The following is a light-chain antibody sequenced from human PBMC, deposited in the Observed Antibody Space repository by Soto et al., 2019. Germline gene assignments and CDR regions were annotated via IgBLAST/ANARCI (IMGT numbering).Light chain of an antibody. CDR3: AAWDDSLNGVV. J-gene: IGLJ2*01. Sequence: QSVLTQPPSVSETPGQRVTISCSGSRSNIGDNPVNWYQRLPGKAPKLLIYYDDLMPSGVSARFSGSKSGTSASLAISGLQSEDEADYYCAAWDDSLNGVVFGGGTKLTVL. V-gene: IGLV1-36*01. CDR2: YDD. CDR1: RSNIGDNP.